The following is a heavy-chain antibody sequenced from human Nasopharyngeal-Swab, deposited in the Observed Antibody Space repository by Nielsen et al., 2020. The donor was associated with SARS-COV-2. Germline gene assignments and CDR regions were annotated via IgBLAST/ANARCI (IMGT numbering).Heavy chain of an antibody. Sequence: GESLKISCAASGFTFSDSAIHWVRQASGKGLEWVGRVRSKGNNYATAYSASVKGRFIIYRDEPTNTAYLQMNSLKNEDTAMYYCTRCGGGCYSGRDYWGQGTLVTVSS. CDR3: TRCGGGCYSGRDY. CDR1: GFTFSDSA. D-gene: IGHD2-15*01. J-gene: IGHJ4*02. CDR2: VRSKGNNYAT. V-gene: IGHV3-73*01.